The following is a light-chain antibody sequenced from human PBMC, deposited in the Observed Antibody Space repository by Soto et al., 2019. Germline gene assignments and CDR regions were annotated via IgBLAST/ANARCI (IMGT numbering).Light chain of an antibody. CDR1: HSVATSQ. CDR2: GAS. CDR3: QQFASSPRT. J-gene: IGKJ1*01. V-gene: IGKV3-20*01. Sequence: EIVLTQSPATLSLSPGERATLSCKASHSVATSQLAWYQQKPGQAPRLLIGASSRATGVPDRFIASGSGTDFTLTISRLEPEDFAVYYGQQFASSPRTFGRGTTVEIK.